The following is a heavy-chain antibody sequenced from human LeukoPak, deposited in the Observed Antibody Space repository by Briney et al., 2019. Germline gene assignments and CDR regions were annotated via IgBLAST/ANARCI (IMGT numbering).Heavy chain of an antibody. J-gene: IGHJ6*03. Sequence: GGSLRLSCAASGFTVSSNYMSWVRQAPGKGLEWVSVIYSGGSTYYADSVKGRFTISRDNSKNTLYLQMNSLRAEDTAVYYCARDVAVAGKINYYYYYMDVWGKGTTVTVSS. D-gene: IGHD6-19*01. CDR3: ARDVAVAGKINYYYYYMDV. CDR1: GFTVSSNY. CDR2: IYSGGST. V-gene: IGHV3-66*02.